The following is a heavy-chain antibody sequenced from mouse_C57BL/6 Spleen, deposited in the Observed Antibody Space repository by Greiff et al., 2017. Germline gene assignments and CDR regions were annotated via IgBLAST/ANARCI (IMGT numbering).Heavy chain of an antibody. V-gene: IGHV1-15*01. CDR1: GYTFTDYE. CDR2: IDPETGGT. D-gene: IGHD1-1*01. J-gene: IGHJ2*01. Sequence: QVHVKQSGAELVRPGASVTLSCKASGYTFTDYEMHWVKQRPVHGLEWIGAIDPETGGTAYNQKFKGKAILTADKSSSTAYMELRSLTSEDSAVYYCTRQVARGFDYWGQGTTLTVSS. CDR3: TRQVARGFDY.